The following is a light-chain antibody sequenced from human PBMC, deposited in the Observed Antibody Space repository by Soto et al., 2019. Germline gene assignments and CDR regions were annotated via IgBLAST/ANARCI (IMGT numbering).Light chain of an antibody. CDR3: SSKRDSSTLFV. V-gene: IGLV2-14*01. CDR2: EVT. CDR1: SSDVGAYNY. J-gene: IGLJ1*01. Sequence: QSVLTQPASVSGSAGQSITISCTGTSSDVGAYNYVSWYQHHPGKVPKLLIYEVTNRPSGVSDRFSGSKSGNTASLTISGLQAEDEADYYCSSKRDSSTLFVLGTGTKVTVL.